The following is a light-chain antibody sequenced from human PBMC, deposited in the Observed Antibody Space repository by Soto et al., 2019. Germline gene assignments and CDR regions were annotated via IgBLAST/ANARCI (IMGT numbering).Light chain of an antibody. V-gene: IGKV3-20*01. CDR1: HSFSRSY. J-gene: IGKJ5*01. CDR2: GAS. CDR3: QHYGSSLYT. Sequence: EIVLTQSPGTLSLSPGERATLSCRASHSFSRSYLAWYQQKPNQAPSLLIYGASTRATGIPDRFSGSGSGTDFTLTISRLEPEDFAVYYCQHYGSSLYTFGQGTRLEI.